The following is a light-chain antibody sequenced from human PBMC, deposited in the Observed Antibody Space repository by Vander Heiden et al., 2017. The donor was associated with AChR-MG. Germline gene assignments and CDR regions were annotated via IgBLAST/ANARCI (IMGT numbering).Light chain of an antibody. J-gene: IGLJ2*01. CDR3: SSWDDSLSGRL. CDR2: RND. Sequence: QSVLTQPPSASETPGQRVTISCSGSSSNIGSHFVYWYQQLPGTAPKLLIYRNDQRPSGVPDRFSGSKSGTSASLAISGLRSEDEADDYCSSWDDSLSGRLFGGGTKLTVL. CDR1: SSNIGSHF. V-gene: IGLV1-47*01.